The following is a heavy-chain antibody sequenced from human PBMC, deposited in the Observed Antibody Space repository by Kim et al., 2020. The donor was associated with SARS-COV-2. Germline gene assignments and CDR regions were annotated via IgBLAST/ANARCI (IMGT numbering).Heavy chain of an antibody. D-gene: IGHD2-2*01. J-gene: IGHJ6*02. CDR3: AKSLRGPAAADPYYYYGMDV. V-gene: IGHV3-30*18. CDR2: ISYDGSNK. CDR1: GFTFSSYG. Sequence: GGSLRLSCAASGFTFSSYGMHWVRQAPGKGLEWVAVISYDGSNKYYADSVKGRFTISRDNSKNTLYLQMNSLRAEDTAVYYCAKSLRGPAAADPYYYYGMDVWCQGTTVTVSS.